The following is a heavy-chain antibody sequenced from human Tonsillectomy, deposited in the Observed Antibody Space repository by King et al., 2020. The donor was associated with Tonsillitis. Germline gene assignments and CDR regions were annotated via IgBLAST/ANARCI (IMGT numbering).Heavy chain of an antibody. Sequence: VQLVESGGGLVKPGGSLRLSCAASGFTFSSYTMNWVRQAPGKGLEWVSSISSTSSYIYYTDSLKGRFTISRDNAKNSLYLQMNSLRAEDTAVYYCARNGFDYYGSGSYYGNWFDPWGQGTLVTVSS. CDR1: GFTFSSYT. CDR2: ISSTSSYI. CDR3: ARNGFDYYGSGSYYGNWFDP. D-gene: IGHD3-10*01. J-gene: IGHJ5*02. V-gene: IGHV3-21*01.